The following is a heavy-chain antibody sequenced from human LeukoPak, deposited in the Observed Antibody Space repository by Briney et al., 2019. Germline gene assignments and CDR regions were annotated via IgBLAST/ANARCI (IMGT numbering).Heavy chain of an antibody. Sequence: SETLSLTCAVYGGSFSGYYWSWIRQPPGKGLEWIGEINHSGSTNFNPSLKSRVTISVDTSKNQFSLKLSSVTAADTAVYYCARGIAAAGPLDYWGQGNPGHRLL. CDR3: ARGIAAAGPLDY. V-gene: IGHV4-34*01. J-gene: IGHJ4*02. CDR1: GGSFSGYY. CDR2: INHSGST. D-gene: IGHD6-13*01.